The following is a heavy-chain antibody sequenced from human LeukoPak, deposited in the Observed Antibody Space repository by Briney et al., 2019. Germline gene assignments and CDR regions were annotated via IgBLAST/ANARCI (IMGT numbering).Heavy chain of an antibody. CDR2: ISYDGAEK. D-gene: IGHD5-12*01. CDR1: GFTFSNYV. V-gene: IGHV3-30-3*01. Sequence: GRSLRLSCAASGFTFSNYVVHWVRQAPGKGLEWMALISYDGAEKYYADSVKGRFTISRDNSKSTLYLQVNSLGPEDSAVYYCARSIRPWPVATYYYYGMDVWGQGTTVTVSS. CDR3: ARSIRPWPVATYYYYGMDV. J-gene: IGHJ6*02.